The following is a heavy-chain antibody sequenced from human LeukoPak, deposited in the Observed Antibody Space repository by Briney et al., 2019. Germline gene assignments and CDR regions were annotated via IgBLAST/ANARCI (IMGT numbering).Heavy chain of an antibody. Sequence: SETLSLTCAVYGGSFSNYYWSWIRQPPGKGLEWIGYIYYSGSTNYNPSLKSRVTISVDTSKNQFSLKLSSVTAADTAVYYCASYLGYAFDIWGQGTMVTVSS. J-gene: IGHJ3*02. CDR2: IYYSGST. CDR1: GGSFSNYY. CDR3: ASYLGYAFDI. V-gene: IGHV4-59*08.